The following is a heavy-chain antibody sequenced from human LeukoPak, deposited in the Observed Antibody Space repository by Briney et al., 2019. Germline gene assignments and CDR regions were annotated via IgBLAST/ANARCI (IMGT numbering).Heavy chain of an antibody. D-gene: IGHD3-10*01. CDR2: IYSGGNT. J-gene: IGHJ4*02. Sequence: GGTLRLSCAASGFTVSRNYMSWVRQAPGKGLEWVSVIYSGGNTYYADFVKGRFTISRDNSKNTLYLQINSLTAEDTAVYYCANLPRGDYWGLGTLVTVSS. CDR1: GFTVSRNY. CDR3: ANLPRGDY. V-gene: IGHV3-53*01.